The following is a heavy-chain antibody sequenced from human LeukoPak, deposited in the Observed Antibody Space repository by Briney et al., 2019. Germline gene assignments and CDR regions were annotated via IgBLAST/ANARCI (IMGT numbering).Heavy chain of an antibody. CDR3: ARAYYYGSGSYYFDY. D-gene: IGHD3-10*01. CDR2: IDWGDDK. V-gene: IGHV2-70*11. J-gene: IGHJ4*02. CDR1: GFSLRINGMC. Sequence: SGPALVKPTQTLTLTCTFSGFSLRINGMCVSWIRQPPGKALEWLARIDWGDDKYYSTSLKTRLSISKDTSKNQVVLTMTNVDPVDTATYYCARAYYYGSGSYYFDYWGQGTLVTVSS.